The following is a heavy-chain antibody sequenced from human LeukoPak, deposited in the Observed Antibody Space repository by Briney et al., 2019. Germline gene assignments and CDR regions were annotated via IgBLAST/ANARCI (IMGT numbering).Heavy chain of an antibody. J-gene: IGHJ4*02. CDR1: GGSFSGYY. V-gene: IGHV4-34*01. CDR3: ARGGPSQYYYDSSGCYDY. D-gene: IGHD3-22*01. CDR2: INHSGST. Sequence: SETLSLTCAVYGGSFSGYYRSWIRQPPGKGLEWIGEINHSGSTNYNPSLKSRVTISVDTSKNQFSLKLSSVTAADTAVYYCARGGPSQYYYDSSGCYDYWGQGTLVTVSS.